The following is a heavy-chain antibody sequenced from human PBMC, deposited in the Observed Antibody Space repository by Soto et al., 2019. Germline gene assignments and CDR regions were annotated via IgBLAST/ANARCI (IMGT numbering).Heavy chain of an antibody. V-gene: IGHV4-59*01. Sequence: PSETLSLTCTVSGGSISSYYWIWIRQPPGKGLEWIGYIYYSGSTNYNPSLKSRVTISVDTSKNQFSLKLSSVTAAGTAVYYCARAGQQLDDAFDIWGQGTMVTVSS. CDR3: ARAGQQLDDAFDI. CDR1: GGSISSYY. D-gene: IGHD6-13*01. J-gene: IGHJ3*02. CDR2: IYYSGST.